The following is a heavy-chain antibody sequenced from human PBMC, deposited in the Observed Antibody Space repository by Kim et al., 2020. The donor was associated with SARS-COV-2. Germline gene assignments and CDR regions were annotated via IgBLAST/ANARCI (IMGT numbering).Heavy chain of an antibody. CDR1: GFTSSSFW. D-gene: IGHD4-17*01. Sequence: GGSLRLSCAASGFTSSSFWMNWVRQAPGKGLEWVANVGQDGSEKYYVDSVEGRFTISRDNAKNSLFLQMNSLRAEDTAVYYCSRDPHRGRDYDYWGQGTLVTVTS. CDR2: VGQDGSEK. J-gene: IGHJ4*02. V-gene: IGHV3-7*03. CDR3: SRDPHRGRDYDY.